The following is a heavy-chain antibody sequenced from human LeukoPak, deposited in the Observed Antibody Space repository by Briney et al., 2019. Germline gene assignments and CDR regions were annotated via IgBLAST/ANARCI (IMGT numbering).Heavy chain of an antibody. Sequence: GGSLRLSCAASGFTFSSYGMHWVRQAPGKGLEWVAVISYDGSNKYYADSVKGRFTISRDNSKNTLYLQMNSLRAEDTAVYYCAKEWDSSGYYWGPYWGQGTLVTVSS. CDR1: GFTFSSYG. V-gene: IGHV3-30*18. D-gene: IGHD3-22*01. CDR2: ISYDGSNK. CDR3: AKEWDSSGYYWGPY. J-gene: IGHJ4*02.